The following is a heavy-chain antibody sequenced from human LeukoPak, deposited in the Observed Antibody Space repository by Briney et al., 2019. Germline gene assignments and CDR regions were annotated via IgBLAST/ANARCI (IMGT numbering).Heavy chain of an antibody. CDR3: ASSSDAFDI. J-gene: IGHJ3*02. CDR2: IHDNSEHI. CDR1: GFTFSSYT. Sequence: GGSLRLSCGASGFTFSSYTMNWVRQAPGKGLEWVSGIHDNSEHIFYADSVKGRFNISRDNAKNSLYLQMNSLRAEDTAVYYCASSSDAFDIWGQGTMVTVSS. V-gene: IGHV3-21*01. D-gene: IGHD6-6*01.